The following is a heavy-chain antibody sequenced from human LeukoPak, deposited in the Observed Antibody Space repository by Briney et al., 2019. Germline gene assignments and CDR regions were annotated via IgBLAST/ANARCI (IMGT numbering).Heavy chain of an antibody. CDR3: ASSSRDYYYGMDV. V-gene: IGHV3-66*02. CDR2: IYSGGST. J-gene: IGHJ6*02. CDR1: GFTVSSNY. Sequence: GGSLRLSCAASGFTVSSNYMSWVRQATGKGLEWVSVIYSGGSTYYADSVKGRFTISRDNSKNTLYLQMNSLRAEDTAVYYCASSSRDYYYGMDVWGQGTTVTVSS. D-gene: IGHD3-10*01.